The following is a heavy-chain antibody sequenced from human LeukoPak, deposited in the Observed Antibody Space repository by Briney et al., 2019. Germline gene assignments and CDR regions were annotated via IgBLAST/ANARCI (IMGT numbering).Heavy chain of an antibody. D-gene: IGHD2-2*02. J-gene: IGHJ4*02. CDR2: ISSSGSTI. CDR1: GFTFSDYY. V-gene: IGHV3-11*04. Sequence: PGRSLRLSCAASGFTFSDYYMSWIRQAPGKGLEWVSYISSSGSTIYYADSVKGRFTISRDNAKNSLYLQMNSLRAEDTAVYYCARVPIRYCSSTSCYTDLYYFDYWGQGTLVTVSS. CDR3: ARVPIRYCSSTSCYTDLYYFDY.